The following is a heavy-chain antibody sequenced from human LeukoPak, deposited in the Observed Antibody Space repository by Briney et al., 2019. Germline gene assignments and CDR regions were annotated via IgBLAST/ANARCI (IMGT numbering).Heavy chain of an antibody. V-gene: IGHV4-30-4*01. J-gene: IGHJ4*02. CDR1: GGSISSGDYY. CDR2: IYYSGST. Sequence: SQTLSLTCTVSGGSISSGDYYWSWIRQPPGKGLEWIGYIYYSGSTYYNPSLKSRVTISVDTSKNQFSLKLSSVTAADTAVYFCARHLIAVAGPFDYWGQGTLVTVSS. D-gene: IGHD6-19*01. CDR3: ARHLIAVAGPFDY.